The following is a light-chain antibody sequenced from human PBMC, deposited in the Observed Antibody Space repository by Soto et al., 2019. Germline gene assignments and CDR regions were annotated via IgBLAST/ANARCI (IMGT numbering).Light chain of an antibody. CDR3: QQYDNWPRK. CDR1: QSVSNN. CDR2: GAS. J-gene: IGKJ1*01. Sequence: EVVMTQSPATLSVSPGERATLSCRASQSVSNNLACYQQIPGQAPRFLIYGASTMATGIPVKFSGSGSGTEFTLTISSLQSEDFAVYYCQQYDNWPRKVGQGTNVEIK. V-gene: IGKV3-15*01.